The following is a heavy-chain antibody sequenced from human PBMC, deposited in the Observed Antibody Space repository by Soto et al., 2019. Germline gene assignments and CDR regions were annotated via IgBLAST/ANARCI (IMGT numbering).Heavy chain of an antibody. Sequence: PSETLSLTCVVSGGSLSSYYWSWIRQPPGKGLEWIGYIYYSGSTNYNPSLKSRVTISVDTSKNQFSPKLSSVTAADTAVYYCARGDYDILTGYLYYFDYWGQGTLVTVSS. CDR1: GGSLSSYY. J-gene: IGHJ4*02. CDR2: IYYSGST. V-gene: IGHV4-59*01. CDR3: ARGDYDILTGYLYYFDY. D-gene: IGHD3-9*01.